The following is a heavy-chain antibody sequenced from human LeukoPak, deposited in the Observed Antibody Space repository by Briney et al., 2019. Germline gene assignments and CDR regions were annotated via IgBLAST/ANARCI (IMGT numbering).Heavy chain of an antibody. Sequence: GGSLRLSCAASGFTFRSYAMNWVRQAPGKGLEWVSSISGSSDDIYYADSVKGRFTISRDNAKNSVFLQINNLGAEDTAIYYCARRGYHDSSGYDYWGQGALVTVSS. V-gene: IGHV3-21*06. CDR3: ARRGYHDSSGYDY. CDR2: ISGSSDDI. D-gene: IGHD3-22*01. J-gene: IGHJ4*02. CDR1: GFTFRSYA.